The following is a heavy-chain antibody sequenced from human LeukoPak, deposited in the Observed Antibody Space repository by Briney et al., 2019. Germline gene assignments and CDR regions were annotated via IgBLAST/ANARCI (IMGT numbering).Heavy chain of an antibody. V-gene: IGHV4-30-2*01. Sequence: SETLSLTCAVYGGSFSGYYWSWIRQPPGKGLEWIGYIYHSGSTYYNPSLKSRVTISVDRSKNQFSLKLSSVTAADTAVYYCARADGDYRRGFDYWGQGTLVTVSS. CDR1: GGSFSGYY. J-gene: IGHJ4*02. D-gene: IGHD4-17*01. CDR2: IYHSGST. CDR3: ARADGDYRRGFDY.